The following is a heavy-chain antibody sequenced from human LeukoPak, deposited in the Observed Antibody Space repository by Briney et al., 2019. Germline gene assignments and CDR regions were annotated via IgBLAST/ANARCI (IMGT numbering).Heavy chain of an antibody. CDR3: ARAGDIVVVVAARTGGGDAFDI. Sequence: SVKVSCKASGGTFSSYAISWVRQAPGQGLEWMGGIIPIFGTANYAQKFQGRVTITADKSTSTAYMELSNLRSDDTAVYYCARAGDIVVVVAARTGGGDAFDIWGQGTMVTVSS. CDR2: IIPIFGTA. D-gene: IGHD2-15*01. V-gene: IGHV1-69*06. CDR1: GGTFSSYA. J-gene: IGHJ3*02.